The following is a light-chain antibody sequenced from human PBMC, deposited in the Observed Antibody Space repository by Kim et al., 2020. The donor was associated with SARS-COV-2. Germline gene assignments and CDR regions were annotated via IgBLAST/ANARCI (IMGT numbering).Light chain of an antibody. Sequence: SASVGDRVTITCRTSQSIGNYLNWYQQKPGEAPKLLIYVSSSLQTGVPSRFSGRGSGTDFTLTISTLQPEDFATYFCQQTYTSPYTFGQGTKLEI. CDR1: QSIGNY. CDR3: QQTYTSPYT. J-gene: IGKJ2*01. CDR2: VSS. V-gene: IGKV1-39*01.